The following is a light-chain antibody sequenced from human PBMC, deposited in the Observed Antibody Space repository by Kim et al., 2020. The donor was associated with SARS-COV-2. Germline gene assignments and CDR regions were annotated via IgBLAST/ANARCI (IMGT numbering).Light chain of an antibody. CDR3: STWGDSLNPWV. V-gene: IGLV1-44*01. Sequence: ELTQPPSASGTPGQRLTISCSGGNSNIGANTVNWYQQFPGTAPKLLIYANDRRPSVVLDRFSVSQSGTSASLAISGLQSEDEADYYWSTWGDSLNPWV. CDR2: AND. J-gene: IGLJ3*02. CDR1: NSNIGANT.